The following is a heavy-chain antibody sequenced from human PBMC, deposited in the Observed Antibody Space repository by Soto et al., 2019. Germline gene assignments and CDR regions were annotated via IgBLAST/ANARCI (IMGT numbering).Heavy chain of an antibody. CDR3: ARDHYDFWSGYYYYMDV. D-gene: IGHD3-3*01. V-gene: IGHV4-59*01. CDR1: GGSISSYY. Sequence: SETLSLTCTVSGGSISSYYWSWIRQPPGKGLEWIGYIYYSGSTNYNPSLKSRVTISVDTSKNQFSLKLSSVTAADTAVYYCARDHYDFWSGYYYYMDVWDKGTTVTVSS. CDR2: IYYSGST. J-gene: IGHJ6*03.